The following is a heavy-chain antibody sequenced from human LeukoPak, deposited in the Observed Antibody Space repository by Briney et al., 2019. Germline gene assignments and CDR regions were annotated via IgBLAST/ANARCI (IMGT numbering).Heavy chain of an antibody. CDR3: ARDSSIVGAPGYFDY. CDR2: IIPICGTA. CDR1: GGTFSSYA. D-gene: IGHD1-26*01. J-gene: IGHJ4*02. V-gene: IGHV1-69*05. Sequence: SVKVSCKASGGTFSSYAISWVRQAPGQGLEWMGGIIPICGTASYAQKFQGRVTITTDESTSTAYMELSSLRSEDTAVYYCARDSSIVGAPGYFDYWGQGTLVTVSS.